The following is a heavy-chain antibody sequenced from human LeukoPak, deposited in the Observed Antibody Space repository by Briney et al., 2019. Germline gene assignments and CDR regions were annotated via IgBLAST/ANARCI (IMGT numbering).Heavy chain of an antibody. V-gene: IGHV3-73*01. CDR2: IRSKANSYAT. D-gene: IGHD3-22*01. CDR3: ARGGPYDSSGYYENWFDP. J-gene: IGHJ5*02. Sequence: GGSLKLSCAASGFTFSGSAMHWVRQASGKGLEWVGRIRSKANSYATAYAASVKGRFTISRDDSKNTAYLQMNSLKTEDTAVYYCARGGPYDSSGYYENWFDPWGQGTLVTVSS. CDR1: GFTFSGSA.